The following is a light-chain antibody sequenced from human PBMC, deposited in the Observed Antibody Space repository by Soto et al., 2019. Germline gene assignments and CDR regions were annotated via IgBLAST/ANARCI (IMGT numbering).Light chain of an antibody. CDR2: GAS. Sequence: EIVLTQSPGTLSLSPGERATLSCRASQSVNSNYLAWYQQKPGQAPRLLIFGASSRATGIPDRFSGSVSGTGFTLTITRLEPEDFAVYYCQQYGSSPYTFGQGTKLEIK. CDR1: QSVNSNY. CDR3: QQYGSSPYT. J-gene: IGKJ2*01. V-gene: IGKV3-20*01.